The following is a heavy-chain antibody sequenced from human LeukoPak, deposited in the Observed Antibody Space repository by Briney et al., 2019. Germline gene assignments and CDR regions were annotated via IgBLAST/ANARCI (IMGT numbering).Heavy chain of an antibody. CDR2: IYPGDSDT. CDR3: ARAPLTTVTTSDAFDI. J-gene: IGHJ3*02. V-gene: IGHV5-51*01. Sequence: GGSLKISCKGSGYSFTSYWIGWVRQMPGKGLEGMGIIYPGDSDTRYSPSFQGQVTISADKSISTAYLQWSSLKASGTAMYYCARAPLTTVTTSDAFDIWGQGTMVTVSS. D-gene: IGHD4-11*01. CDR1: GYSFTSYW.